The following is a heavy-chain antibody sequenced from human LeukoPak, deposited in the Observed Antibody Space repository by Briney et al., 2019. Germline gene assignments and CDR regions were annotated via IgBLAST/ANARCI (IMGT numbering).Heavy chain of an antibody. CDR1: VDTFIGYY. J-gene: IGHJ4*02. D-gene: IGHD4-17*01. V-gene: IGHV1-2*02. CDR3: ARGGYGDAFDY. CDR2: INPNTGGT. Sequence: ASVKVSCKASVDTFIGYYIHWVRQAPGQGLEWMGWINPNTGGTNYAQNFQGRVTMTRDTSISTAYMELSRLRSDDTAVSYCARGGYGDAFDYWGQGTLVTVSS.